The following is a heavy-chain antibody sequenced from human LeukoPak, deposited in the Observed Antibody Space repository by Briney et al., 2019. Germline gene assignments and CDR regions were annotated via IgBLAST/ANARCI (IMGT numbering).Heavy chain of an antibody. J-gene: IGHJ4*02. CDR2: IYYSGST. CDR1: GGSISSYY. D-gene: IGHD6-19*01. V-gene: IGHV4-59*08. Sequence: SETLSLTCTVSGGSISSYYWSWIRQPPGKGLEWIGYIYYSGSTNYNPSLKRRVTISVDTSKNQFSLKLSSVTAADTAVYYCARNLYSSGWYYFDYWGQGNPGHRPL. CDR3: ARNLYSSGWYYFDY.